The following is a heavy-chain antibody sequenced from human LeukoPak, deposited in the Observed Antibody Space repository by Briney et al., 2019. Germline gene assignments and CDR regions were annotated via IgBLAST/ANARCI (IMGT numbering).Heavy chain of an antibody. CDR1: GFTFSSYG. J-gene: IGHJ4*02. D-gene: IGHD4-17*01. V-gene: IGHV3-30*18. CDR3: AKDHYYGDYVFDY. CDR2: ISYDGSNK. Sequence: PGRSLRLSCAAPGFTFSSYGMHWVRQAPGKELEWVAVISYDGSNKYYADSVKGRFTISRDNSKNTLYLQMNSLRAEDTAVYYCAKDHYYGDYVFDYWGQGTLVTVSS.